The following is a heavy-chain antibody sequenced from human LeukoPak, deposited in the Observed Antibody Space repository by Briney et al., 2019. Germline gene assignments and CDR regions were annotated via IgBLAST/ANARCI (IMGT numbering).Heavy chain of an antibody. V-gene: IGHV1-2*02. CDR2: INPKTGDT. J-gene: IGHJ4*02. Sequence: ASVKVSCKASAYTFIGFYIHWVRQAPGQGPEWVGWINPKTGDTNYAQSFQGRVTVTRDTSINTAYMELSRLRSDDTAIYYCARGFGYIDNGWVFDYWGQGTLVTVSS. D-gene: IGHD6-13*01. CDR3: ARGFGYIDNGWVFDY. CDR1: AYTFIGFY.